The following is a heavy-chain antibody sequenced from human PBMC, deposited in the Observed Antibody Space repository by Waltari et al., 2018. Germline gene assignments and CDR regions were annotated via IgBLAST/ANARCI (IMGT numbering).Heavy chain of an antibody. V-gene: IGHV3-7*01. J-gene: IGHJ4*02. CDR1: GFTFSSYW. Sequence: EIPVVESGGGLVQPGGSLRLSCAASGFTFSSYWMSWVRQAPGKGLEWVANIKQDGSAKFYLDSVKGRFTISRDNAKNTLYLQMNSLRAEDTALYYCARAVDVADYWGQGTLVTVSS. CDR3: ARAVDVADY. D-gene: IGHD5-12*01. CDR2: IKQDGSAK.